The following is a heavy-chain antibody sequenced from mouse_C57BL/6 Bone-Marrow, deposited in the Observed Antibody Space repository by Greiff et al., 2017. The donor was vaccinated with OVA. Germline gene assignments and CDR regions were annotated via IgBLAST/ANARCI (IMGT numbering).Heavy chain of an antibody. J-gene: IGHJ2*01. D-gene: IGHD1-1*01. CDR1: GYTFTSYG. Sequence: QVQLQQSGAELARPGASVKLSCKASGYTFTSYGISWVKQRTGQGLEWIGEIYPRSGNTYYNEKFKGKATLTADKSSSTAYMELRSLTSEDSAVYFCARKGLYYGSSYGYWGQGTTLTVSS. CDR3: ARKGLYYGSSYGY. V-gene: IGHV1-81*01. CDR2: IYPRSGNT.